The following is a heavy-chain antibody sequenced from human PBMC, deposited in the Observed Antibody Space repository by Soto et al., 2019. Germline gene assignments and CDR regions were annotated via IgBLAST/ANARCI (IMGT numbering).Heavy chain of an antibody. Sequence: PSETLSLTCTVSGGSTSSYFWNWIRQSPGKGLEWIGYISHSGNTNYNPSLKSRVTISIDTSKNQFSLKLRSVTAADTAVYYCVRDGTPHYGDLPHHEDYYYGMDVWGQGTTVTVSS. CDR2: ISHSGNT. D-gene: IGHD4-17*01. V-gene: IGHV4-59*01. CDR3: VRDGTPHYGDLPHHEDYYYGMDV. J-gene: IGHJ6*02. CDR1: GGSTSSYF.